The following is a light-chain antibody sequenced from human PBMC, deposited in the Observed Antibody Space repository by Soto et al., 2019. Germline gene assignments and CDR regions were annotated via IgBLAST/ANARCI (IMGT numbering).Light chain of an antibody. Sequence: EIVMTQSPATLSVSPGDRATLSCRASQSVDNDLAWYQQKPGQPPRLLIYDASTRATGIPARFSGSQSGTEFTLTISSLQSEDFAVYYCQQYNTWPRTFGQGTKVDI. J-gene: IGKJ1*01. CDR1: QSVDND. CDR3: QQYNTWPRT. V-gene: IGKV3D-15*01. CDR2: DAS.